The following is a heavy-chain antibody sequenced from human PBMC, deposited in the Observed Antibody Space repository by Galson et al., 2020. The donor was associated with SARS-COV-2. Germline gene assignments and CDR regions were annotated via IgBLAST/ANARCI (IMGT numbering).Heavy chain of an antibody. Sequence: QAGGSLRLSCAASGFTFSSYAMHWVRQAPGKGLEWVALISYDGSNKYYADSVKGRFTISRDNSKNTLYLQMNSLRAEDTAVYYCARERGSGAMDYWGQGTLVTVSS. CDR2: ISYDGSNK. V-gene: IGHV3-30*04. J-gene: IGHJ4*02. CDR3: ARERGSGAMDY. CDR1: GFTFSSYA. D-gene: IGHD3-10*01.